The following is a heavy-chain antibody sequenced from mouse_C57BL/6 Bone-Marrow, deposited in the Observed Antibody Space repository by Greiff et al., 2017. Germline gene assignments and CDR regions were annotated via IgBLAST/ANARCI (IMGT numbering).Heavy chain of an antibody. J-gene: IGHJ3*01. Sequence: QVQLQHPGAELVKPGASVKMSCKASGYTFTSYWITWVKQRPGQGLEWIGDIYPGSGSTNYNEKFKSKATLTVDPSSSTAYMQRSSLTSEDSAVYDCARWVYYDYDEAWFAYWGQGTLVTDSA. V-gene: IGHV1-55*01. CDR1: GYTFTSYW. D-gene: IGHD2-4*01. CDR2: IYPGSGST. CDR3: ARWVYYDYDEAWFAY.